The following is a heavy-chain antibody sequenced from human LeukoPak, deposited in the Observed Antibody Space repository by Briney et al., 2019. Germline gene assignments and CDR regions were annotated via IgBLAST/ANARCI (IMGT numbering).Heavy chain of an antibody. CDR2: ISGRGNTI. J-gene: IGHJ4*02. CDR3: ARVPPALEAFAY. CDR1: GFTFSSYN. Sequence: GGSLRLSCAASGFTFSSYNMNWVRQAPGKGLEWVSYISGRGNTIKYADSVKGRFTISRDNGKNSLYLHMSSLRAEDTAVYYCARVPPALEAFAYWGQGTQVTVSP. V-gene: IGHV3-48*04. D-gene: IGHD1-1*01.